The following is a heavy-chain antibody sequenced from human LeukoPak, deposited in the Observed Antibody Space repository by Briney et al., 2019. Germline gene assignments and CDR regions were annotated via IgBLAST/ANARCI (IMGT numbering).Heavy chain of an antibody. V-gene: IGHV1-2*02. D-gene: IGHD5/OR15-5a*01. CDR2: INPNSGGS. J-gene: IGHJ6*03. CDR3: ARGVTLYYYYMDV. CDR1: GYTFTSYG. Sequence: ASVKVSCKAPGYTFTSYGISWVRQAPGQGLEWMGWINPNSGGSNYAQKFRGRVTMTRDTSISTAYMELSRLRSDDTAVYYCARGVTLYYYYMDVWGKGTTVTVSS.